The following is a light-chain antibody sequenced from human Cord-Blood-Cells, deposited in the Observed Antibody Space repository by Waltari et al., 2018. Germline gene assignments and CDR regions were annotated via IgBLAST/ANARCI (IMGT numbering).Light chain of an antibody. CDR3: QQYNNWPPVT. V-gene: IGKV3-15*01. J-gene: IGKJ2*01. CDR2: GAS. CDR1: QSVSSN. Sequence: EIVMTQSPATLSVSPGERATLSCRASQSVSSNLAWYQQKPGPAPRLLIYGASTRATGIPARFRGSGSGTEFPPTISSLQSEDFAVYYCQQYNNWPPVTFGQGTKLEIK.